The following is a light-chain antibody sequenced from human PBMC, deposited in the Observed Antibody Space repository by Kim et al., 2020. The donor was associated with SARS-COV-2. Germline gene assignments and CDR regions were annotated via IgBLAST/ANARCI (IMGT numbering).Light chain of an antibody. V-gene: IGLV1-40*01. CDR3: QSYDSSLSGSWV. J-gene: IGLJ3*02. Sequence: GTISCTGATSNIGEGYDVHCYQQLPGTAPKLLIYANTDRPSGVPDRFSASKSGSSASLAITGLQAEDEAVYYCQSYDSSLSGSWVFGGGAQLTVL. CDR1: TSNIGEGYD. CDR2: ANT.